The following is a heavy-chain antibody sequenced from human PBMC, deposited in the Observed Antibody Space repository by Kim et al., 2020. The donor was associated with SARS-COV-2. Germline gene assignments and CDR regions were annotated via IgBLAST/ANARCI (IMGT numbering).Heavy chain of an antibody. J-gene: IGHJ4*02. Sequence: SETLSLTCSVSGDSITDYYWSWIRQTPGTGLEWIGYFSFSGSTNYNPSLKSRVTISPDTSKNHFSLKLKSVTALDTALSYCARGFDYSDISGYHIWGQGT. CDR2: FSFSGST. CDR3: ARGFDYSDISGYHI. V-gene: IGHV4-59*13. D-gene: IGHD3-22*01. CDR1: GDSITDYY.